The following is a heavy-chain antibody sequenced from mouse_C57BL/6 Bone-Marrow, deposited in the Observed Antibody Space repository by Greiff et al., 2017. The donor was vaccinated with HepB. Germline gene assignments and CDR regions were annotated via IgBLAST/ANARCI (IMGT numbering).Heavy chain of an antibody. CDR1: GFNIKDDY. J-gene: IGHJ3*01. CDR3: TTYYGNYGFAY. Sequence: VQLQQSGAELVRPGASVKLSCTASGFNIKDDYMHWVKQRPEQGLEWIGWIYPENGDTEYASKFQGKATITADTSSNTAYLQLSSLTSEDTAVYYCTTYYGNYGFAYWGQGTLVTVSA. D-gene: IGHD2-1*01. V-gene: IGHV14-4*01. CDR2: IYPENGDT.